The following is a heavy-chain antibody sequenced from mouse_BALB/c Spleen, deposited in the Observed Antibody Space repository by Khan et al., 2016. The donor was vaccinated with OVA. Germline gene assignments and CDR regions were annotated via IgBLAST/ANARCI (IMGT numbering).Heavy chain of an antibody. CDR2: IYWDDDK. J-gene: IGHJ4*01. CDR3: CRMHGNYYYAMDY. V-gene: IGHV8-12*01. D-gene: IGHD2-1*01. Sequence: QVTLKESGPGLLQPSQTLSLTCSFSGFSLSTSGLGVCWIRQPSGKGLEWLAHIYWDDDKRYNPSLKSRLTISKDTSSNQVFLKSASVDTTDAATYYCCRMHGNYYYAMDYWGQGTSVTVSS. CDR1: GFSLSTSGLG.